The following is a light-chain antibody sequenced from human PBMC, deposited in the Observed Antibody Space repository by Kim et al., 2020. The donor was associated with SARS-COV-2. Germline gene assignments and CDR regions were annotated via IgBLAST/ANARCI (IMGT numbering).Light chain of an antibody. V-gene: IGKV1-5*01. CDR3: QQYNSYRGT. CDR2: DAS. CDR1: QSISSW. J-gene: IGKJ1*01. Sequence: DIQMTQSPSTLSASVGDRVTITCRARQSISSWLAWYQQKPGKAPKLLIYDASSLESGVPSRFSGSGSGTEFTLTISSLQPDDFATYYCQQYNSYRGTFGRGTNVDIK.